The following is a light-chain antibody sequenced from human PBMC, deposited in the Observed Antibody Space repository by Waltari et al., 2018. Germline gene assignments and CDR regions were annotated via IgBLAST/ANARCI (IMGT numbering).Light chain of an antibody. CDR1: QSVLYSSNNKNY. V-gene: IGKV4-1*01. CDR3: QQYYSTPPT. J-gene: IGKJ1*01. Sequence: DIVMTHSPASLPVSLGERATINCKSSQSVLYSSNNKNYLAWYQQKPGQPPKLLIYWASTRESGVPDRFSGSGSGTDFTLTISSLQAEDVAVYYCQQYYSTPPTFGQGTKVEIK. CDR2: WAS.